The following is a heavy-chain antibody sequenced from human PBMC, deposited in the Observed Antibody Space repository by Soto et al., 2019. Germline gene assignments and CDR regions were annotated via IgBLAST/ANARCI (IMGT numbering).Heavy chain of an antibody. CDR3: AKDSSSSWYRDFDY. CDR2: ISWNSGSI. Sequence: GGSLRLSCAASGCTFDDYAIHWVRQAPGKGLEWVSGISWNSGSIGYADSVKGRFTISRDNAKNSLYLQMNSLRAEDTALYYCAKDSSSSWYRDFDYWGQGTLVTVSS. D-gene: IGHD6-13*01. V-gene: IGHV3-9*01. CDR1: GCTFDDYA. J-gene: IGHJ4*02.